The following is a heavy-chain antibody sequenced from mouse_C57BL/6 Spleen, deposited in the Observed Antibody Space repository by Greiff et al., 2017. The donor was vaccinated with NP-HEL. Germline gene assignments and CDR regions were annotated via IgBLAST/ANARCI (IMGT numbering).Heavy chain of an antibody. Sequence: QVQLQQSGPELVKPGALVKISCKASGYSFTSYYIHWVKQRPGQGLEWIGWIYPGSGNTKYNEKFKGKATLTADTSSSTAYMQLSSLTSEDSAVYYCAREDGYDGYAMDYWGQGTSVTVSS. V-gene: IGHV1-66*01. CDR2: IYPGSGNT. CDR1: GYSFTSYY. D-gene: IGHD2-2*01. J-gene: IGHJ4*01. CDR3: AREDGYDGYAMDY.